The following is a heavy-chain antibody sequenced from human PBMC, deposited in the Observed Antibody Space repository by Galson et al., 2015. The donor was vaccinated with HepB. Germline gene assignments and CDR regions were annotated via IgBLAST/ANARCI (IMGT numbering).Heavy chain of an antibody. CDR3: ASVSRNYFYHGMDV. D-gene: IGHD3-10*01. CDR2: IYSGGST. Sequence: SLRLSCAASGFIVSSSYMSWVRQAPGKGLEWVPLIYSGGSTYFADSVQGRFTISRDSSKNTLYLQMNSLRAEDTAMYYCASVSRNYFYHGMDVWGRGTTVTVSS. CDR1: GFIVSSSY. V-gene: IGHV3-53*01. J-gene: IGHJ6*02.